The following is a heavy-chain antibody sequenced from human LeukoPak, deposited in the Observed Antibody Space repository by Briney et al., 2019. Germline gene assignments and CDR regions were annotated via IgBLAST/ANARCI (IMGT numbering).Heavy chain of an antibody. CDR1: GFTFSDSY. CDR2: ISGSASDV. Sequence: GGSLRLSCAASGFTFSDSYMTWIRQAPGKGLELLSYISGSASDVNYTDSVRGRFTISRDNAKNSLYLHMNSLTVEDTAVYYCSRDPRHNDYWGQGTLVTVSS. V-gene: IGHV3-11*01. CDR3: SRDPRHNDY. J-gene: IGHJ4*02.